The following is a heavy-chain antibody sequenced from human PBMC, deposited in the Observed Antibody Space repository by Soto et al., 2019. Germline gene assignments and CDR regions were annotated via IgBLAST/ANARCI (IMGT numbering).Heavy chain of an antibody. J-gene: IGHJ6*02. V-gene: IGHV1-69*01. CDR1: GGTFSSYA. D-gene: IGHD3-10*01. Sequence: QVQLVQSGAEVKKPGSSVKVSCKASGGTFSSYAISWVRQAAGQGLEWMGGIIPIFGTANYAQKFQGRVTITADESTSTAYMELSSLRSEDSAVYYCARDLVPRYDYGSGSYFPGDVWGQGTTVTVSS. CDR2: IIPIFGTA. CDR3: ARDLVPRYDYGSGSYFPGDV.